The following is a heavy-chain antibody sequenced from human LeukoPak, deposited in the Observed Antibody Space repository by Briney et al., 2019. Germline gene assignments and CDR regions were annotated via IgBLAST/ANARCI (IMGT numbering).Heavy chain of an antibody. Sequence: PSETLSLTCAVYGGSFSGYYWSWIRQPPGKGLEWIGEINHSGSTNYNPSLKSRVTISVDRSKNQFSLKLSSVTAADTAVYYCARASYDSSGYYEGPYDYWGQGTLVTVSS. CDR2: INHSGST. D-gene: IGHD3-22*01. CDR1: GGSFSGYY. V-gene: IGHV4-34*01. CDR3: ARASYDSSGYYEGPYDY. J-gene: IGHJ4*02.